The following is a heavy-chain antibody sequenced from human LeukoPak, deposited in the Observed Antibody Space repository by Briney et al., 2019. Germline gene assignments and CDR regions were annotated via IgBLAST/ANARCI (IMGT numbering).Heavy chain of an antibody. CDR2: IYHSGST. J-gene: IGHJ4*02. Sequence: PSETLSLTCTVSGYFISSGYYWGWIRQPPGKGLEWIGSIYHSGSTYYNPSLKSRVTISVDTSKNQFSLKLSSVTAADTAVYYCARAAAAGHVDYWGQGTLVTVSS. CDR3: ARAAAAGHVDY. D-gene: IGHD6-13*01. CDR1: GYFISSGYY. V-gene: IGHV4-38-2*02.